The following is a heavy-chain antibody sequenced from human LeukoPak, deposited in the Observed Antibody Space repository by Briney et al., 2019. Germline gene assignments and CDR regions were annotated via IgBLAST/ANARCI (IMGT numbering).Heavy chain of an antibody. Sequence: SETLSLTCTVSGGSISSYYWSWIRQPPGKGLEWIGYIYYSGSTNFNPSLKSRVTISVDTSKNQFSLKLSSVTAADTAVYYCARDVRGVIITDAFDIWGQGTMVTVSS. J-gene: IGHJ3*02. CDR3: ARDVRGVIITDAFDI. V-gene: IGHV4-59*12. CDR2: IYYSGST. D-gene: IGHD3-10*01. CDR1: GGSISSYY.